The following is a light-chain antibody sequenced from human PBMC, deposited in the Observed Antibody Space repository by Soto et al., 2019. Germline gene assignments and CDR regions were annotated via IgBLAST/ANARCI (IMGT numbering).Light chain of an antibody. CDR3: QQLNSYPLT. CDR1: QGISSY. Sequence: DIQLTQSPSSLSASVGERVTLTGLASQGISSYLTRNQQKPGKAPKLLIYAASTLQSGVPSRFSGSGSGTEFTLTISSLQPEDFATYYCQQLNSYPLTFGGGTKVDIK. CDR2: AAS. J-gene: IGKJ4*01. V-gene: IGKV1-9*01.